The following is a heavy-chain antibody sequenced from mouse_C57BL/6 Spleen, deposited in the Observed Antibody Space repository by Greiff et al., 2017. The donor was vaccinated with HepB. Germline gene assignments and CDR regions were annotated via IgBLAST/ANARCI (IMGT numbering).Heavy chain of an antibody. CDR2: ISSGSSTI. D-gene: IGHD4-1*01. Sequence: EVMLVESGGGLVKPGGSLKLSCAASGFTFSDYGMHWVRQAPEKGLEWVAYISSGSSTIYYADTVKGRFTISRDNAKNTLFLQMTSLRSEDTAMYYCAREKLGRGPIAMDYWGQGTSVTVSS. CDR3: AREKLGRGPIAMDY. V-gene: IGHV5-17*01. J-gene: IGHJ4*01. CDR1: GFTFSDYG.